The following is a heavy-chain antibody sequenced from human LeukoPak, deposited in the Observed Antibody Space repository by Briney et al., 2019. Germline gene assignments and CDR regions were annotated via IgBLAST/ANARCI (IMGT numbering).Heavy chain of an antibody. CDR3: ASPLKYSSSWGCFDY. J-gene: IGHJ4*02. CDR2: IIPIFGTA. D-gene: IGHD6-13*01. Sequence: ASVKVSCKASGYTFTSYAISWVRQAPGQGLEWMGGIIPIFGTANYAQKFQGRVTITADKSTSTAYMELSSLRSEDTAVYYCASPLKYSSSWGCFDYWGQGTLVTVSS. CDR1: GYTFTSYA. V-gene: IGHV1-69*06.